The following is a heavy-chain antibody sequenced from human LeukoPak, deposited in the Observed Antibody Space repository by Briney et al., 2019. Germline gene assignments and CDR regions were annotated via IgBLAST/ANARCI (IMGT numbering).Heavy chain of an antibody. Sequence: ASVKVSCKASGGTFSSCAISWVRQAPGQGPEWMGIIDPSGGRSSHAQKFQGRLTMTRDTSTSTVYMELYSLRSEDTAVYYCVRGYSGYENDYWGQGTLVTVSS. J-gene: IGHJ4*02. CDR3: VRGYSGYENDY. CDR2: IDPSGGRS. V-gene: IGHV1-46*03. CDR1: GGTFSSCA. D-gene: IGHD5-12*01.